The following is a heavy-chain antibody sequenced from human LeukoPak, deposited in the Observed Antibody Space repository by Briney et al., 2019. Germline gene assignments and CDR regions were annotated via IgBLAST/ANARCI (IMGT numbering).Heavy chain of an antibody. Sequence: ASVKVSCKASGYTFTSYDINWVRQATGQGLEWMGWMNPNSGNTGYAQKFQGRVTMTRNTSISTAYMELSSLRSEDTAVYYCARDVQHYYDSSGYSVPPIDYWGQGTLVTVSS. CDR2: MNPNSGNT. J-gene: IGHJ4*02. CDR3: ARDVQHYYDSSGYSVPPIDY. CDR1: GYTFTSYD. V-gene: IGHV1-8*01. D-gene: IGHD3-22*01.